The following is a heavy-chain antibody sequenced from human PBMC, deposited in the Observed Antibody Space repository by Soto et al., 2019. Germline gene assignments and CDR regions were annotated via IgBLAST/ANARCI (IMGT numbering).Heavy chain of an antibody. CDR1: GFTFDNYA. CDR3: ARDHLWAFDY. J-gene: IGHJ4*02. CDR2: ISVGSYDI. V-gene: IGHV3-48*02. D-gene: IGHD3-16*01. Sequence: EVQLVESGGGVVQPGGDLRLSCVASGFTFDNYAMNWVRQAPGKGLEWLSWISVGSYDIEYSDSVNGRFTISRDNAKNSLYLQLNSLKDEDTAVYYCARDHLWAFDYWGQGTLVTVTS.